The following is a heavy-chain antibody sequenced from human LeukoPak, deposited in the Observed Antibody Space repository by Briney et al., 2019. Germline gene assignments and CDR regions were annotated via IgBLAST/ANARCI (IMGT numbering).Heavy chain of an antibody. J-gene: IGHJ4*02. CDR3: ARDYYHSSGYYNY. Sequence: GASVMVSCKASGGTFSSYAISWVRQARGQGLEWMGGIIPIFGTANYAQKFQGRVTITTDESTSTAYMELSSLRSEDTAVYYCARDYYHSSGYYNYWGQGTLVTVSS. D-gene: IGHD3-22*01. V-gene: IGHV1-69*05. CDR2: IIPIFGTA. CDR1: GGTFSSYA.